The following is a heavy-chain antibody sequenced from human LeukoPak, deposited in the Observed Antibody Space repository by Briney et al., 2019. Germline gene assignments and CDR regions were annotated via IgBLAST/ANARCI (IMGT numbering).Heavy chain of an antibody. CDR1: GYTFTSYY. D-gene: IGHD2-15*01. Sequence: ASVKVSCKASGYTFTSYYMHWVRQAPGQGLEWMGIINPSGGSTSYAQKFQGRVTMTRDTSTSTVYMELSSLRSEDTAVYYCAREDCSGGSCYSGSGPSYYYYGMDVWGQGTTVTVSS. CDR2: INPSGGST. V-gene: IGHV1-46*01. CDR3: AREDCSGGSCYSGSGPSYYYYGMDV. J-gene: IGHJ6*02.